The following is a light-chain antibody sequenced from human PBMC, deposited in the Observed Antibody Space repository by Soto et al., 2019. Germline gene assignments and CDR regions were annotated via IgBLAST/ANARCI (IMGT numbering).Light chain of an antibody. J-gene: IGKJ1*01. CDR3: QQGAG. Sequence: EIVLTQSPGTLSLSPGERATLSCRASQSVSSSYLAWYQQKPGQAPRLLIYGASSRATGIPDRFGGSGSGTDFTLTISRLEPEDFAVYYCQQGAGFGQGTKVEIK. CDR2: GAS. V-gene: IGKV3-20*01. CDR1: QSVSSSY.